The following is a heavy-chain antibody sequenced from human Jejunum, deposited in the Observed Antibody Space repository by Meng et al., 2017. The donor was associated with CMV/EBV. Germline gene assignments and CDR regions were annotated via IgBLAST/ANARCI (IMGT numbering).Heavy chain of an antibody. V-gene: IGHV4-4*07. J-gene: IGHJ4*02. CDR3: ARDGGLDCGGDCYFDH. Sequence: QLQLQGSGPGLGKPSVTLSLICTVSGVSIRSYYWSWIRLPAGKGLEWIGRIHTSGSTNYNPSLKSRVTMSLDTPKNQFSLKLTSVTAADTALYFCARDGGLDCGGDCYFDHWGQGILVTVSS. CDR2: IHTSGST. D-gene: IGHD2-21*02. CDR1: GVSIRSYY.